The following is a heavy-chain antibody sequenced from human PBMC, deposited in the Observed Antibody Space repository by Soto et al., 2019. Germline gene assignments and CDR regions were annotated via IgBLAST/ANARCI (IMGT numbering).Heavy chain of an antibody. Sequence: QLQLQESGPGLVKPSETLSLTCTVSGGSISSSSYYWGWIRQPPGKGLEWIGSIYYSGSTYYNPSLKSRVTISVDTSKNQFSLKLSSVTAADTAVCYCARHCSGGSCYFIDYWGQGTLVTVSS. CDR3: ARHCSGGSCYFIDY. CDR1: GGSISSSSYY. J-gene: IGHJ4*02. CDR2: IYYSGST. D-gene: IGHD2-15*01. V-gene: IGHV4-39*01.